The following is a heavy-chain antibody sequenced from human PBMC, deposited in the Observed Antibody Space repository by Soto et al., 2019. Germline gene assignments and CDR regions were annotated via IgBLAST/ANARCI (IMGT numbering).Heavy chain of an antibody. Sequence: SETLSLTCTVSGGSISSYYWSWIRQPPGKGLEWIGYIYYSGSTNYNPSLKSRVTISVDTSKNQFSLKLSSVTAADTAVYYCAGDIVVVPAAAGGYYYYGIDVWGQGTTVTVSS. CDR2: IYYSGST. J-gene: IGHJ6*02. CDR1: GGSISSYY. CDR3: AGDIVVVPAAAGGYYYYGIDV. D-gene: IGHD2-2*01. V-gene: IGHV4-59*01.